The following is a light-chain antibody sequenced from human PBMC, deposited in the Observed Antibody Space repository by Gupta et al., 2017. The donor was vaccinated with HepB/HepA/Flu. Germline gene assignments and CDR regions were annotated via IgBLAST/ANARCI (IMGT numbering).Light chain of an antibody. CDR3: QSYDSSLSASV. CDR2: ANS. Sequence: QSVLTQPPSVSGAPGQRVTISCTGSTSNIGAGYDVHWYQQFPGRAPKLLIYANSIRPSGVPEQFSGSKSGTSASLAIAGLQAEDEADYYCQSYDSSLSASVFGGGTKLTVL. J-gene: IGLJ3*02. V-gene: IGLV1-40*01. CDR1: TSNIGAGYD.